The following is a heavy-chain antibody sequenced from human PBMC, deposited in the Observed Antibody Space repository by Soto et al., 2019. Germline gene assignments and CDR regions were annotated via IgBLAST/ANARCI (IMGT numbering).Heavy chain of an antibody. D-gene: IGHD6-19*01. CDR2: IYSGGST. V-gene: IGHV3-53*04. J-gene: IGHJ4*02. CDR3: AREGAGTDY. Sequence: EVQLVESGGGLVQPGGSLRLSCAASGFTVSSNYMSWVRQAPGKGLEWVSVIYSGGSTYYADSVKGRFTISRHNSKNTLDLHMTSLRAEDTAVYYCAREGAGTDYWGQGTLVTVSS. CDR1: GFTVSSNY.